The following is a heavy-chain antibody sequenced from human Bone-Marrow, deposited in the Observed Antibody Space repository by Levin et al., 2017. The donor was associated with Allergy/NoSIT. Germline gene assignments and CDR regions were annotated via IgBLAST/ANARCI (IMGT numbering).Heavy chain of an antibody. V-gene: IGHV3-23*01. CDR2: ISGSGGST. CDR3: AKDVTYGDLIPNWFDP. CDR1: GFTFSSYA. Sequence: LSLTCAASGFTFSSYAMSWVRQAPGKGLEWVSAISGSGGSTYYADSVKGRFTISRDNSKNTLYLQMNSLRAEDTAVYYCAKDVTYGDLIPNWFDPWGQGTLVTVSS. D-gene: IGHD4-17*01. J-gene: IGHJ5*02.